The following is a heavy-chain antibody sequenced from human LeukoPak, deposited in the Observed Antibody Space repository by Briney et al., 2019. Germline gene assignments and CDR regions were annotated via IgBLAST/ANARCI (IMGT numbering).Heavy chain of an antibody. J-gene: IGHJ6*03. D-gene: IGHD2-2*01. CDR1: GGTFSSYA. Sequence: SVKVSCKASGGTFSSYAISWVRQAPGQGLEWMGGIIPISGTANYAQKFQGRVTITADESTSTAYMELSSLRSEDTAVYYCARDAVVVVPAIIHYYYYYMDVWGKGTTVTVSS. CDR2: IIPISGTA. CDR3: ARDAVVVVPAIIHYYYYYMDV. V-gene: IGHV1-69*13.